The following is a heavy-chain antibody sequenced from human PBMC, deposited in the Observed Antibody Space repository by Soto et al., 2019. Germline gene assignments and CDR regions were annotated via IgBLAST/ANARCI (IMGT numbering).Heavy chain of an antibody. CDR2: ISYDGSNK. Sequence: PGGSLRLSCAASGFTFSSYAMHWVRQAPGKGLEWVAVISYDGSNKYYADSVKGRFTISRDNSKNTLYLQMNSLRAEDTAVYYCAKGTRAKQWLVPWFDPWGQGTLVTVSS. V-gene: IGHV3-30-3*01. CDR3: AKGTRAKQWLVPWFDP. CDR1: GFTFSSYA. D-gene: IGHD6-19*01. J-gene: IGHJ5*02.